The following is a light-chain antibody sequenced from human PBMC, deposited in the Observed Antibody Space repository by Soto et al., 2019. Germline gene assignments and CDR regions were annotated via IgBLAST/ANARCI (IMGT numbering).Light chain of an antibody. Sequence: DVQLTQSPSFLSASVGDRVTITCRASQGISSYLAWYQQTPGKVPKLLIYASSTLQSGVPSRFSGSGSGTEFTLTISNLQPEDFATYFCQQLNTFPITFGQGTRLEIK. CDR1: QGISSY. J-gene: IGKJ5*01. V-gene: IGKV1-9*01. CDR2: ASS. CDR3: QQLNTFPIT.